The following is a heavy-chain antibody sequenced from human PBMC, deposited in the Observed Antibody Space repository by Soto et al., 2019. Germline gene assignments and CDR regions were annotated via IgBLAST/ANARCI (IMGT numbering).Heavy chain of an antibody. Sequence: GGSLRLSCAASGFTFSNAWMSWVRQAPGKGLEWVGRIKSKTDGGTTDYAAPVKGRVTISRDDSKNTLYLQMNSLKTEATAVYSWSSDSPQVGAARVYWGQGTLVTVSS. J-gene: IGHJ4*02. V-gene: IGHV3-15*01. CDR3: SSDSPQVGAARVY. CDR2: IKSKTDGGTT. CDR1: GFTFSNAW. D-gene: IGHD1-26*01.